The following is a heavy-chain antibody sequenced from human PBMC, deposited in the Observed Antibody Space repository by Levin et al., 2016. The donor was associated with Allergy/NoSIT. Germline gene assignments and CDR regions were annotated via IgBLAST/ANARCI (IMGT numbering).Heavy chain of an antibody. D-gene: IGHD6-13*01. J-gene: IGHJ5*02. V-gene: IGHV1-2*02. Sequence: ASVKVSCKASGYTFSDYYMHWVRQAPGQGLEWMGYINPNSGGTNYAQKFQGRFTMTRDTSIRTVYMDLSRLSSDDTAVYYCARDRGPKIVVAAPGKGGWFDPWGQGTLVTVSS. CDR1: GYTFSDYY. CDR3: ARDRGPKIVVAAPGKGGWFDP. CDR2: INPNSGGT.